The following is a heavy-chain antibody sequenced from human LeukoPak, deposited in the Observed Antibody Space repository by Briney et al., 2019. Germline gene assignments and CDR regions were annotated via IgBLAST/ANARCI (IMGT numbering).Heavy chain of an antibody. CDR1: GFTFSDYY. J-gene: IGHJ4*02. CDR3: ARERRIFGVVITPGLFDY. Sequence: PGGSLRLSCAASGFTFSDYYMSWIRQAPGKGLEWVSYISSSGSTIYYADSVKGRFTISRDNAKNSLYLQSNSLRAEDTAVYYCARERRIFGVVITPGLFDYWGQGTLVTVSS. V-gene: IGHV3-11*04. CDR2: ISSSGSTI. D-gene: IGHD3-3*01.